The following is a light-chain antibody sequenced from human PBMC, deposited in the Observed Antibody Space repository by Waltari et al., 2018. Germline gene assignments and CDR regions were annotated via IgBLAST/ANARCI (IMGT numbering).Light chain of an antibody. V-gene: IGKV3-11*01. Sequence: ETVLTQSPATLSLSPGERATLSCRASQSVSSYLAWYQQKPGQAPRLLIYDASNRATGSPARLSGSGSGTDFTLTISSLEPEDFAVYYCQQRSNWPPTFGGGTKVEIK. CDR1: QSVSSY. J-gene: IGKJ4*01. CDR3: QQRSNWPPT. CDR2: DAS.